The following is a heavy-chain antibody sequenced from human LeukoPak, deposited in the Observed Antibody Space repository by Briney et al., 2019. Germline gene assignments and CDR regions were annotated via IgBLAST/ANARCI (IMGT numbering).Heavy chain of an antibody. V-gene: IGHV4-59*08. J-gene: IGHJ4*02. CDR1: GGSISSYY. Sequence: SETLSLTCTVSGGSISSYYWSWIRQPPGKGLEWIGYIYYSGSTNYNPSLKSRVTLSVDTSKNQFSLKLSSVTAADTAVYYCAITNYYDSSGYYYGRGNYFDYWGQGTLVTVSS. CDR3: AITNYYDSSGYYYGRGNYFDY. D-gene: IGHD3-22*01. CDR2: IYYSGST.